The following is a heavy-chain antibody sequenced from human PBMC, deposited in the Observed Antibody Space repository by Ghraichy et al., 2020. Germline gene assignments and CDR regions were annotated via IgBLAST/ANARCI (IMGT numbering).Heavy chain of an antibody. Sequence: GGSLRLSCAASGFTFSNYGMHWVRQAPGKGLERVAVMSYDGSNKNYADSVKGRFTISRDNSKNTLYLQMNNLRGEDTAVYYCAKDPGYHQRTYFDYWGQGTLVTVSS. CDR3: AKDPGYHQRTYFDY. CDR1: GFTFSNYG. D-gene: IGHD2-2*01. V-gene: IGHV3-30*18. J-gene: IGHJ4*02. CDR2: MSYDGSNK.